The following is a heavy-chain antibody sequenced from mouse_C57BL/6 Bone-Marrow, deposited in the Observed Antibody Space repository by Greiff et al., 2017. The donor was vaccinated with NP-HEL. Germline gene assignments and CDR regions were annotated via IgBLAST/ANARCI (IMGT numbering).Heavy chain of an antibody. CDR1: GFNIKNTY. J-gene: IGHJ4*01. V-gene: IGHV14-3*01. CDR3: EGGGYGNYVLYAMDY. CDR2: IDPANGNT. Sequence: EVQLQQSVAELVRPGASVKLSCTASGFNIKNTYMHWVKQRPEQGLEWIGRIDPANGNTKYAPKFQGKATITADTSSNTAYLQLSSLTSEDTAIYYWEGGGYGNYVLYAMDYWGQGTSVTVSS. D-gene: IGHD2-1*01.